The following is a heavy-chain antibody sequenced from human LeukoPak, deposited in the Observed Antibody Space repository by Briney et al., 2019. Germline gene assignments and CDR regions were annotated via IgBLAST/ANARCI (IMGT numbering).Heavy chain of an antibody. CDR1: GGSISSSSYY. Sequence: SETLSLTCTVSGGSISSSSYYWGWIRQPPGKGLEWIGSIYYSGSTYYNPSLKSRVTISVDTSKNQFSLKLSSVTAADTAVYYCANMPWVLDYGDYHADFDYWGQGTLVTVSS. D-gene: IGHD4-17*01. J-gene: IGHJ4*02. CDR3: ANMPWVLDYGDYHADFDY. V-gene: IGHV4-39*07. CDR2: IYYSGST.